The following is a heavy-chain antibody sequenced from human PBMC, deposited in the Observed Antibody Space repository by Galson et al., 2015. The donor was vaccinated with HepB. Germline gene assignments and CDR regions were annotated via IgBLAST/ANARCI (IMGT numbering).Heavy chain of an antibody. CDR2: ITGSADHT. V-gene: IGHV3-23*01. J-gene: IGHJ4*02. CDR3: AKDRYDSSGYDY. Sequence: SLRLSCAASGFTFRTYVMSWVRQAPGKGLEWVSAITGSADHTYYAASVKGRLTISRDNSKNTLYLQMESLRAEDTAVYYCAKDRYDSSGYDYWGQGTLVTVSS. CDR1: GFTFRTYV. D-gene: IGHD3-22*01.